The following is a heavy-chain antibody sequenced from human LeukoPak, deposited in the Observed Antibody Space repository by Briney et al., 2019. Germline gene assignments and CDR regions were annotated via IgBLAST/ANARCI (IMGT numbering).Heavy chain of an antibody. CDR3: ARGSGYVTAPNWYFDL. V-gene: IGHV3-7*01. J-gene: IGHJ2*01. D-gene: IGHD5-12*01. CDR2: IKQDGSEK. Sequence: ETLSLTCTVSGGSISSSSYYWGWIRQPPGKGLEWVANIKQDGSEKYYVDSVKGRFTISRDNAKNSLSLQMNSLRAEDTAVYYCARGSGYVTAPNWYFDLWGRGTLVTVSS. CDR1: GGSISSSSYY.